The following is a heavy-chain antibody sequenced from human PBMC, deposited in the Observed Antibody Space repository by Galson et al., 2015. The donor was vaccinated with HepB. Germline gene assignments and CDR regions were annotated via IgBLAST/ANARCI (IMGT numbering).Heavy chain of an antibody. D-gene: IGHD1-26*01. CDR2: TCYRSKWYN. CDR3: AGDPSGSYWGGWFDL. Sequence: CAISGDSVSSNSAAWNWIRQSPSRGLEWLGRTCYRSKWYNDYAESVKSRMTIKPDTSKNEFSLQLNSVTPEDTAVDYCAGDPSGSYWGGWFDLWGQGIPVTVSS. J-gene: IGHJ5*02. V-gene: IGHV6-1*01. CDR1: GDSVSSNSAA.